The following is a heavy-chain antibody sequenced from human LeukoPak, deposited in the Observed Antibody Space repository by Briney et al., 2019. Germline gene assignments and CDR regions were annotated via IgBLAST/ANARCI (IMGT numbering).Heavy chain of an antibody. CDR1: GFRFSSYG. CDR3: AKEETAVAGTFPLDY. Sequence: HPGRSLRLSCAASGFRFSSYGTHWVRQAPGKGLEWVALIAYNGSNKYYGDSVKGRFTISRDNSKNTLYLQMSSLRVEDTAVYHCAKEETAVAGTFPLDYWGQGTLVTVSS. D-gene: IGHD6-19*01. CDR2: IAYNGSNK. V-gene: IGHV3-30*18. J-gene: IGHJ4*02.